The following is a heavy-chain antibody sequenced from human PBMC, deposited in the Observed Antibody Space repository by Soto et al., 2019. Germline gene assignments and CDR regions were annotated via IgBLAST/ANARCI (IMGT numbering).Heavy chain of an antibody. D-gene: IGHD3-10*01. CDR1: GGTFSSYT. CDR2: IIPILGIA. V-gene: IGHV1-69*02. CDR3: GGGDTMVRGGGFDY. Sequence: QVQLVQSGAEVKKPGSSVKVSCKASGGTFSSYTISWVRQAPGQGLEWMGRIIPILGIANYAQKFQGRVTIPEHKSTSTADMELSGLGSEGTAVYYCGGGDTMVRGGGFDYWGQGTLVTVSS. J-gene: IGHJ4*02.